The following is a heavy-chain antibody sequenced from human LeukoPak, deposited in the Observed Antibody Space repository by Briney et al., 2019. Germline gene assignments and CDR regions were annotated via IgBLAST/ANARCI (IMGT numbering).Heavy chain of an antibody. V-gene: IGHV4-34*01. CDR1: GGSFSGYY. Sequence: SETLSLTCAVYGGSFSGYYWGWIRQPPGKGLEWIGEINHSGSTNYNPSLKSRVTISVDTSKNQFSLKLSSVTAADTAVYYCARGRGGIAAAGTLDYYYYYYMDVWGKGTTVTVSS. J-gene: IGHJ6*03. D-gene: IGHD6-13*01. CDR2: INHSGST. CDR3: ARGRGGIAAAGTLDYYYYYYMDV.